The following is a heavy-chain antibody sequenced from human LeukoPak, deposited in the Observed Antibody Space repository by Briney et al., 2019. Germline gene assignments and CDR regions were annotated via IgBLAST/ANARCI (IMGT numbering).Heavy chain of an antibody. Sequence: GGSLRLSCAASGFTVSSNYMSWVRQAPGKGLEWVSVIYNGGSTYYADSVKGRFTISRDNSKTTLYLQMNSLRAEDPAVYYCASPRGAVAFFDYWGQGTLVTVSS. CDR2: IYNGGST. D-gene: IGHD6-19*01. CDR1: GFTVSSNY. CDR3: ASPRGAVAFFDY. J-gene: IGHJ4*02. V-gene: IGHV3-66*01.